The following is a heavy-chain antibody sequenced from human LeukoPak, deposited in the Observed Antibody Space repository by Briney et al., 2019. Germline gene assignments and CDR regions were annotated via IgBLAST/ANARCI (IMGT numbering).Heavy chain of an antibody. CDR2: ISGSGGST. J-gene: IGHJ4*02. CDR3: AKDNRKGYYHNGQHYFDY. V-gene: IGHV3-23*01. D-gene: IGHD3-3*01. Sequence: GGSLRLSCAAAGFTFSSYAMSWVRQAPGRGLEWVSAISGSGGSTYYGDSVKGRFTISRDNSKNTLYLQMNSLRAEDTAVYYCAKDNRKGYYHNGQHYFDYWGQGTLVTVSS. CDR1: GFTFSSYA.